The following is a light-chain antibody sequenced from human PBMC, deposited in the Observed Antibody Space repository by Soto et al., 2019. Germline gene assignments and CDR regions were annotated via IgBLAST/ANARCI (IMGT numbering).Light chain of an antibody. J-gene: IGLJ2*01. V-gene: IGLV4-69*01. CDR1: SEHSNYA. CDR2: LNSDGSH. CDR3: QTWVTGIHI. Sequence: QPVLTQSPSASASLGASVKLTCTLSSEHSNYAIAWHQQQPEKGPRFLMKLNSDGSHSKGDGIPDRFSGSSSGAERYLTISTLQSEDEADYYCQTWVTGIHIFGGGTKVTVL.